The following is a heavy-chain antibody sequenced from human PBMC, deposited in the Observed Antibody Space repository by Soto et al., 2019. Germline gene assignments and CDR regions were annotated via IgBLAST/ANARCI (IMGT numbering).Heavy chain of an antibody. V-gene: IGHV6-1*01. J-gene: IGHJ5*01. CDR2: TYYRSNWYN. Sequence: SQTLSLTCPISGDSVSSNSAAWTWIRQSPSRGLEFLGRTYYRSNWYNDYAESVKSRITINPDTSKNQFSLHLNSVTPEDTAVYYCVRLIGNSWLDFWGQGTLVTVSS. D-gene: IGHD1-26*01. CDR3: VRLIGNSWLDF. CDR1: GDSVSSNSAA.